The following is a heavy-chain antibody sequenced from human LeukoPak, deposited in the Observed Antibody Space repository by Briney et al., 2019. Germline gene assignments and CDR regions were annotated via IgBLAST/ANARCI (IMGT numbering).Heavy chain of an antibody. CDR3: ARGANILTGYPYYFDY. CDR1: GFTFSSYE. D-gene: IGHD3-9*01. CDR2: ISSSGSTI. V-gene: IGHV3-48*03. J-gene: IGHJ4*02. Sequence: PGGALRLSCAASGFTFSSYEMNWVRQAPGKGLEWVSYISSSGSTIYYADSVKGRFTISRDNAKNSLYLQMNSLRAEDTAVYYCARGANILTGYPYYFDYWGQGTLVTVSS.